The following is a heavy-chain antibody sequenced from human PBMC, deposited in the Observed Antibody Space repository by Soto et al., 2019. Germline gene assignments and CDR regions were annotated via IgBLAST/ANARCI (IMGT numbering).Heavy chain of an antibody. V-gene: IGHV3-74*01. J-gene: IGHJ4*02. D-gene: IGHD2-21*01. CDR3: ARDGEGY. CDR2: INEDGGEI. CDR1: GFTLSSNW. Sequence: EVHLVESGGGLVQPGGSLRLSCVASGFTLSSNWMPWVRQVPGRGLVWVSRINEDGGEINYADSVEGRFTVSRDNAKNTLYLQMNSLRADDTAVYYCARDGEGYWGQGTLVTVSS.